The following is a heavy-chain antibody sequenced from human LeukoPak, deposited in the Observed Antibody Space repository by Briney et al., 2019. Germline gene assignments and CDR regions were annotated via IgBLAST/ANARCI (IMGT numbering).Heavy chain of an antibody. Sequence: GASVKVSCKASGYTFTSYYMHWVRQAPGQGLEWMGIINPSGGSTSYAQKFQGRVTMTRDTSTSTVYMELSSLRSEDTAVYYCAGGLRITMVRGVNTGNYYYYYMDVRGKGTTVTISS. J-gene: IGHJ6*03. V-gene: IGHV1-46*01. CDR1: GYTFTSYY. CDR2: INPSGGST. CDR3: AGGLRITMVRGVNTGNYYYYYMDV. D-gene: IGHD3-10*01.